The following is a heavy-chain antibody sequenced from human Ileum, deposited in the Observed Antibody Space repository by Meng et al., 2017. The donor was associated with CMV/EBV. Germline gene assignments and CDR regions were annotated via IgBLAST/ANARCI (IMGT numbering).Heavy chain of an antibody. V-gene: IGHV3-30*04. Sequence: GGSLRLSCAASGFAFHNYYLHWVRQAPGKGLEWLSLASYDGNSKYYAVSVRGRFPHTRDNSKNTVILQMNSLTAEDTAVYYCVRSPTILDAFDVWGQGTLVTVSS. D-gene: IGHD3-3*01. J-gene: IGHJ3*01. CDR3: VRSPTILDAFDV. CDR1: GFAFHNYY. CDR2: ASYDGNSK.